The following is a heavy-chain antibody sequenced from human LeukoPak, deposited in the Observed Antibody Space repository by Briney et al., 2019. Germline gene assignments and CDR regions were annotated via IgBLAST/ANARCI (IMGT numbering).Heavy chain of an antibody. CDR2: INHSGST. V-gene: IGHV4-34*01. CDR3: ARVTRAFDI. Sequence: SETLSLTCAVYGGSFSGYYRSWIRQPPGKGLEWIGEINHSGSTNYNPSLKSRVTISVNTSKNQFSLKLSSVTAADTAVYYCARVTRAFDIWGQGTMVTVSS. D-gene: IGHD2-15*01. J-gene: IGHJ3*02. CDR1: GGSFSGYY.